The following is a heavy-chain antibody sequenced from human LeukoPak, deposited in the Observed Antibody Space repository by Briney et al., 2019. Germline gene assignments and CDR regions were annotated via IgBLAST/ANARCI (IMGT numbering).Heavy chain of an antibody. CDR3: ARELDILTGYYHLDY. V-gene: IGHV4-34*01. Sequence: PSETLSLTCAVYGGSFSGYYWSWIRQPPGKGLEWIGEINHSGSTNYNPSLKSRVTISVDTSKNQFSLKLSSVTAADTAVYYCARELDILTGYYHLDYWGQGTLVTVSS. D-gene: IGHD3-9*01. CDR2: INHSGST. CDR1: GGSFSGYY. J-gene: IGHJ4*02.